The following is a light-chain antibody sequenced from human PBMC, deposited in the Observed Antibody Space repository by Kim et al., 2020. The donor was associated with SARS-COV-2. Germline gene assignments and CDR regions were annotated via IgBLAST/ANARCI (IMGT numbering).Light chain of an antibody. CDR3: QSADTTGTSVL. V-gene: IGLV3-25*03. Sequence: PGQTARITFSGDALSNQYTYWYQQKPGQAPVLTIYEDVERPSGIPDRFSGSTSGTTVTLTIIAVQAEDEADYYCQSADTTGTSVLFGGGTQLTVL. J-gene: IGLJ2*01. CDR2: EDV. CDR1: ALSNQY.